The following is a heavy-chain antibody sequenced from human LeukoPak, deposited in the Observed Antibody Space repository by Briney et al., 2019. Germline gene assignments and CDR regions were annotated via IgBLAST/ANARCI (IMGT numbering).Heavy chain of an antibody. D-gene: IGHD5-24*01. V-gene: IGHV1-46*01. CDR1: GYTFTSYY. J-gene: IGHJ4*02. CDR2: INPSGGST. CDR3: ARARGGYNFALLGPGPSDY. Sequence: ASVKVSCKASGYTFTSYYMHWVRQAPGQGLEWMGIINPSGGSTSYARKFQGRVTMTRDTSTSTVYMELSSLRSEDTAVYYCARARGGYNFALLGPGPSDYWGQGTLVTVSS.